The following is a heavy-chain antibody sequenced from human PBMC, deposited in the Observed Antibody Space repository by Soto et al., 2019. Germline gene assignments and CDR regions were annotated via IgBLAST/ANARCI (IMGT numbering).Heavy chain of an antibody. CDR1: GSPISDFY. Sequence: SETLSLTCSLSGSPISDFYWSWIRQAPGKGLEWIGHIHSGSTNYNPSLKSRVTISVDTSKNQLSLKLSSLTPADTAIYYCARSTGWPGFDFWGQGALVTVSS. D-gene: IGHD6-19*01. CDR2: IHSGST. CDR3: ARSTGWPGFDF. V-gene: IGHV4-59*01. J-gene: IGHJ4*02.